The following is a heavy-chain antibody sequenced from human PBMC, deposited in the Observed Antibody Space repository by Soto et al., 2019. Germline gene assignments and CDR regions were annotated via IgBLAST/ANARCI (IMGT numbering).Heavy chain of an antibody. CDR1: GGSFSGYY. CDR3: ARLGVGYCSSTSCRSRSV. Sequence: SETLSLTCAVYGGSFSGYYWSWIRQPPGKGLEWIGEINHSGSTSHNPSLKSRVTISVDTSKNQFSLKLSSVTAADTAVYYCARLGVGYCSSTSCRSRSVWGQGTLVTVSS. V-gene: IGHV4-34*01. J-gene: IGHJ4*02. CDR2: INHSGST. D-gene: IGHD2-2*01.